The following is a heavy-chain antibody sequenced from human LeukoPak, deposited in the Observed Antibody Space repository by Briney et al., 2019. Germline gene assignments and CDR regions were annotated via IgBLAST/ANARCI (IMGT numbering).Heavy chain of an antibody. J-gene: IGHJ4*02. CDR3: ARGRDDFWTLDAFDI. V-gene: IGHV3-23*01. Sequence: GGSLRLSCAASGFTFGSYTMTWVRQAPGKGLEWVSALSGSGGSTYYTDSVKGRFTISRDNPKNTLYLQMNSLRADDTAVYYCARGRDDFWTLDAFDIWGQGTLVTVSS. CDR2: LSGSGGST. D-gene: IGHD3-3*01. CDR1: GFTFGSYT.